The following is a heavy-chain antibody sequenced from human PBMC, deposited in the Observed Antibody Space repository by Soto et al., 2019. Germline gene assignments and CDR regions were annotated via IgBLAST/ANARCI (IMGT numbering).Heavy chain of an antibody. CDR1: GGSVSSYY. CDR2: IYYSGST. V-gene: IGHV4-59*02. J-gene: IGHJ6*02. D-gene: IGHD3-22*01. Sequence: PSETLSLTCTVSGGSVSSYYWSWILQPRGKGLEWIGYIYYSGSTNYNPSLKSRVTISVDTSKNQFSLKLSAATAAATAVYYCARDRGWYYDSSGYSKVDYYYGMDVWGQGTTVTVSS. CDR3: ARDRGWYYDSSGYSKVDYYYGMDV.